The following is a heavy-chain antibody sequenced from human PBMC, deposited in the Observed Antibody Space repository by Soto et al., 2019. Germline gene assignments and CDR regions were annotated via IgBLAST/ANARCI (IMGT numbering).Heavy chain of an antibody. Sequence: SETLSLTCVVSGGPVSGDDLYWSWIRHLPGKGLEWIANVYHTGTTYYNPSLKSRVPMSVDTSQNQFSLILASVTAADTAVYYCARALVTDYNSRDYHYYFAMDVWGQGTSVTVSS. CDR2: VYHTGTT. D-gene: IGHD3-22*01. CDR1: GGPVSGDDLY. J-gene: IGHJ6*02. V-gene: IGHV4-31*02. CDR3: ARALVTDYNSRDYHYYFAMDV.